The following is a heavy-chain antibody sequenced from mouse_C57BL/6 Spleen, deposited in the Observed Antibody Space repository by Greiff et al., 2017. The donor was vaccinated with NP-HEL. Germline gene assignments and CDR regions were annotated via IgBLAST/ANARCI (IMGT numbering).Heavy chain of an antibody. CDR3: THAAYSDGRVRDDYCAMDY. CDR2: IDPENGDT. Sequence: ELHLVESGAELVRPGASVKLSCTASGFNIKDDYMHWVKQRPEQGLEWIGWIDPENGDTEYASKFQGTATITADTSSNPAYLQLSSLTSEDTAVLCCTHAAYSDGRVRDDYCAMDYGGQGTSVTVSS. CDR1: GFNIKDDY. V-gene: IGHV14-4*01. J-gene: IGHJ4*01. D-gene: IGHD1-1*01.